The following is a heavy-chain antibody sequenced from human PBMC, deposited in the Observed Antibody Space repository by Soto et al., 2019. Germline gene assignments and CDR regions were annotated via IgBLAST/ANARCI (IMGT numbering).Heavy chain of an antibody. Sequence: ASVKVSCKASGYTFTSYGISWVRQAPGQGLEWMGWISAYNGNTNYAQKLQGRVTMTTDTSTSTAYLELRSLRSDDTAVYYFARGPPCSSTSCYESSYGMDVWGQGTTVTVSS. CDR3: ARGPPCSSTSCYESSYGMDV. J-gene: IGHJ6*02. V-gene: IGHV1-18*01. D-gene: IGHD2-2*01. CDR1: GYTFTSYG. CDR2: ISAYNGNT.